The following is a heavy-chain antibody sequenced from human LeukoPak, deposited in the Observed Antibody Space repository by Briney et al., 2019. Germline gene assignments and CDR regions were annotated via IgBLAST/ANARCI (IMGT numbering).Heavy chain of an antibody. V-gene: IGHV1-8*03. CDR1: GYTFTSYY. CDR3: ARGLRKVGFLEWRSRYYYYMDV. D-gene: IGHD3-3*01. CDR2: MNPNSGNT. Sequence: GASVKVSCKASGYTFTSYYMHWVRQAPGQGLEWMGWMNPNSGNTGYAQKFQGRVTITRNTSISTAYMELSSLRSEDTAVYYCARGLRKVGFLEWRSRYYYYMDVWGKGTTVTVSS. J-gene: IGHJ6*03.